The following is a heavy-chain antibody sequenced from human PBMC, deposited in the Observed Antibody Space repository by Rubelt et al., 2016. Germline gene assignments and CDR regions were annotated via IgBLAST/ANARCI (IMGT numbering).Heavy chain of an antibody. D-gene: IGHD3-22*01. Sequence: QVQLVESGGGVVQPGRSLRLSCAASGFTFSSYTMHWVRQTPAKGLEWVAVISYDGSNKYYADSVKGRFTISRDNSKNTLNLQMNSLRVEDTALYYCARDFGGYFRHDFDYWGQGTLVTVSS. CDR1: GFTFSSYT. CDR3: ARDFGGYFRHDFDY. J-gene: IGHJ4*02. V-gene: IGHV3-30*04. CDR2: ISYDGSNK.